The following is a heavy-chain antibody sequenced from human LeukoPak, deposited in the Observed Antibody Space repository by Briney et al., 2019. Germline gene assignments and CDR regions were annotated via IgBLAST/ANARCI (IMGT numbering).Heavy chain of an antibody. V-gene: IGHV3-23*01. Sequence: GGSLRLSCAASGFTFSSYAMSWVRQAPGKGLEWVSGINGRGETTVYAASVEGRFTISRDNSKNTLYLQLNSLRVEDTAVYFCAKDQGSGHGSYTWGTFDYWGLGSLVTVSS. J-gene: IGHJ4*01. CDR1: GFTFSSYA. D-gene: IGHD3-3*01. CDR3: AKDQGSGHGSYTWGTFDY. CDR2: INGRGETT.